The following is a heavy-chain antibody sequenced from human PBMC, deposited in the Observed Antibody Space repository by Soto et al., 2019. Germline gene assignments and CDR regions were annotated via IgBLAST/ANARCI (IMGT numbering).Heavy chain of an antibody. Sequence: SETLSLTCTVSGGSISSGGYYWSWIRQHPGKGLEWIGYIYYSGSTYYNPSLKSRVTISVDTSKNQFSLKLSSVTAADTAVYYCARGAPQLRYFDWSVPYFDYWGQGTLVTVSS. CDR1: GGSISSGGYY. J-gene: IGHJ4*02. D-gene: IGHD3-9*01. CDR2: IYYSGST. CDR3: ARGAPQLRYFDWSVPYFDY. V-gene: IGHV4-31*03.